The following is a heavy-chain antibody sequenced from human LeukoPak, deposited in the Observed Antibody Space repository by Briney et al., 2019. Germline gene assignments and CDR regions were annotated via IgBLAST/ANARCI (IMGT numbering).Heavy chain of an antibody. D-gene: IGHD5-18*01. Sequence: GGSLRLSCAASGFTFISYWMHWVRQAPGKGLVWVSRINSDGSSTSYADSVKGRFTISRDNAKNTLYLQMNSLRAEDTAVYYCARGGGHSYGPFDYWGQGTLVTVSS. CDR1: GFTFISYW. CDR2: INSDGSST. CDR3: ARGGGHSYGPFDY. V-gene: IGHV3-74*01. J-gene: IGHJ4*02.